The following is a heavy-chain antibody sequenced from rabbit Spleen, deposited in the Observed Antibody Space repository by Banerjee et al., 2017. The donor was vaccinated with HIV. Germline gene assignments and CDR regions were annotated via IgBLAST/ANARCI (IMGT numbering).Heavy chain of an antibody. CDR3: ARDTSSSFSSYGMDL. Sequence: QEQLVESGGGLVQPEGSLTLTCTASGFSFSNKAVMCWVRQAPGKGLEWIACIYLGGSDDTYYANWPKGRFTISKTSSTTVTLQMTGLTAADTATYFCARDTSSSFSSYGMDLWGPGTLVTVS. D-gene: IGHD1-1*01. J-gene: IGHJ6*01. CDR1: GFSFSNKAV. CDR2: IYLGGSDDT. V-gene: IGHV1S45*01.